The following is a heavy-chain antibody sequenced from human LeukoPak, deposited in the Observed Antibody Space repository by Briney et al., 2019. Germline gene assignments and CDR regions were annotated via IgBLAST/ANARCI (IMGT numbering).Heavy chain of an antibody. V-gene: IGHV3-21*01. D-gene: IGHD6-19*01. CDR2: ISSSSSYI. CDR1: GVTFSRYS. J-gene: IGHJ6*03. Sequence: PGGSLRLSCAGSGVTFSRYSMNWFRQAPGKGLERVSSISSSSSYIFYADSVKGRFTISGDNAKNSLYLQMNSLRAEDTAVYYCARDAQWLVPEGYYYYMDVWGKGTTVTVSS. CDR3: ARDAQWLVPEGYYYYMDV.